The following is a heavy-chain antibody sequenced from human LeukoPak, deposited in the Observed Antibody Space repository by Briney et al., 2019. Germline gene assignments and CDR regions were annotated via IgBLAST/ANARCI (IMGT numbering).Heavy chain of an antibody. J-gene: IGHJ4*02. Sequence: PGGSLRLSCAASGFTFSDYYMSWIRQAPGKGLEWVSYISSSGSTIYYADSVKGRFTISRDNAKNSLYLQMNSLRAEDTAVYYCARDGVLRHFDWLFYYYFDYWGQGTLVTVSS. V-gene: IGHV3-11*01. CDR2: ISSSGSTI. CDR1: GFTFSDYY. D-gene: IGHD3-9*01. CDR3: ARDGVLRHFDWLFYYYFDY.